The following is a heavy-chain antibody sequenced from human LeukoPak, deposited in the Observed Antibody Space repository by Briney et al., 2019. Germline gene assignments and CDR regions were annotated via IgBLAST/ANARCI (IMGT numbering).Heavy chain of an antibody. CDR1: GFTFSSYW. CDR3: ARDAFVGSPFDS. V-gene: IGHV3-74*01. D-gene: IGHD3-3*02. Sequence: GGSLRLSCEASGFTFSSYWMHWVRQAPGKGLVWGSRINNDGSTSYADSVKGRFTISRDNARNTLYLQMNSLRAEDTAVYYCARDAFVGSPFDSWGQGTLVTVSS. CDR2: INNDGST. J-gene: IGHJ4*02.